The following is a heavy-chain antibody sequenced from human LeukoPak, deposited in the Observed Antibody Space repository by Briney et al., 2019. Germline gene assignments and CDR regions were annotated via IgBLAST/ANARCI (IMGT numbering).Heavy chain of an antibody. V-gene: IGHV3-23*01. CDR2: ISGSGAGP. CDR1: GFTFSNYG. D-gene: IGHD5-18*01. J-gene: IGHJ4*02. Sequence: PGGSLRLFCAASGFTFSNYGMSWVRQAPGKGLEGVSTISGSGAGPYYADSVKGRFTISRDNSKNTLYLQMNSLRAEDTAVYYCARTDTAMVSVSFDYWGQGTLVTVSS. CDR3: ARTDTAMVSVSFDY.